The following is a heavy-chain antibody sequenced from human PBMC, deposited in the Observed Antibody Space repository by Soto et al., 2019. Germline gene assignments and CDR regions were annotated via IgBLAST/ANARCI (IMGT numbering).Heavy chain of an antibody. D-gene: IGHD4-17*01. V-gene: IGHV3-9*01. Sequence: EVQLVESGGGLVQPGRSLRLSCAASGFTFDDYAMHWVRQAPGTGLEWVSGISWNSGSIGYAESVKGRFTISRDNDKTSLQLQMNSLRAEDTALYYCAKDCGDGDYGTPYYYYGMDVWGQGTTVTVSS. CDR1: GFTFDDYA. CDR3: AKDCGDGDYGTPYYYYGMDV. CDR2: ISWNSGSI. J-gene: IGHJ6*02.